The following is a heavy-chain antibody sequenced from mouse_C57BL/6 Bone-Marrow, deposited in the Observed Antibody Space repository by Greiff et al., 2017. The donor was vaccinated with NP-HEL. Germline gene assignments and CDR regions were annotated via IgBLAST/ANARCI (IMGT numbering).Heavy chain of an antibody. Sequence: EVHLVESEGGLVQPGSSMKLSCTASGFTFSDYYMAWVRQVPEKGLEWVANINYDGSSTYYLDSLKSRFIISRDNAKNILYLQMSSLKSEDTATYYCARERAYSNYWYFDVWGTGTTVTVSS. CDR2: INYDGSST. D-gene: IGHD2-5*01. V-gene: IGHV5-16*01. J-gene: IGHJ1*03. CDR3: ARERAYSNYWYFDV. CDR1: GFTFSDYY.